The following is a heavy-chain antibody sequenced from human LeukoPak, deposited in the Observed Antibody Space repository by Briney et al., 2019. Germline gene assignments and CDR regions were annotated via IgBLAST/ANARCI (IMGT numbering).Heavy chain of an antibody. D-gene: IGHD5-12*01. CDR3: ARAGYSGYDTPLEYDY. V-gene: IGHV4-38-2*01. Sequence: SETLSLTCAVSGYSISSGYYWGWIRQPPGKGLEWIGSIYHSGSTYYNPSLKSRVTISADTSKNQFSLKLSSVTAADTAVYYCARAGYSGYDTPLEYDYWGQGTLVTVSS. J-gene: IGHJ4*02. CDR2: IYHSGST. CDR1: GYSISSGYY.